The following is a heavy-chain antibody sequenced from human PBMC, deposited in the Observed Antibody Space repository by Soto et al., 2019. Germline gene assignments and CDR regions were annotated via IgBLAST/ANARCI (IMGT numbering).Heavy chain of an antibody. Sequence: QVQLVESGGGVVQPGRSLRLSCAASGFTFSSYGMHWVRQAPGKGLEWVAVISYDGSNKYYADSVKGRFTISRDNSKNTLYLQMNRLRAEDTAVYYCASPYDSSGYFAAFDFWGQGTMVTVSS. CDR2: ISYDGSNK. D-gene: IGHD3-22*01. V-gene: IGHV3-30*03. CDR1: GFTFSSYG. CDR3: ASPYDSSGYFAAFDF. J-gene: IGHJ3*01.